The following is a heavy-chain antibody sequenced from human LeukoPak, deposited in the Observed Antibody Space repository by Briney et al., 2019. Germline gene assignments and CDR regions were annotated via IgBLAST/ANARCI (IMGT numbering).Heavy chain of an antibody. Sequence: GGSLRLSCAASGFTFSSYAMSWVRQAPGKGLEWVSAISGSGGSTYYADSVKGRFTISRDNAKNTLYLQMNSLRAEDTAVYYCAKGSSSWYRVGDYWGQGTLVTVSS. CDR3: AKGSSSWYRVGDY. CDR1: GFTFSSYA. J-gene: IGHJ4*02. D-gene: IGHD6-13*01. CDR2: ISGSGGST. V-gene: IGHV3-23*01.